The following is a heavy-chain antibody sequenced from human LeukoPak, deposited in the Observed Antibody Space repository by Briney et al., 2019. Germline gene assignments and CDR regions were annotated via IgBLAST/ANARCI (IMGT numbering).Heavy chain of an antibody. CDR2: INYSGTT. CDR1: GGSISNTNYF. J-gene: IGHJ4*02. D-gene: IGHD3-9*01. Sequence: SETLSLTCTVSGGSISNTNYFWGWIRQPPGKGLEWIGSINYSGTTYYTPSLKSRLTISVDTSKNQFSLKLSSVIAADTAVYYCARDVPTGYHDYWGQGTLVTVSS. V-gene: IGHV4-39*07. CDR3: ARDVPTGYHDY.